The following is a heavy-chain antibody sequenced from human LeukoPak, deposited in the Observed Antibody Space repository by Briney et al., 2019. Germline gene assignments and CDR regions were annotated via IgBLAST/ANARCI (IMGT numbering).Heavy chain of an antibody. CDR3: ARTMVRGVIIPMANYFDY. CDR1: GVSMSGAY. D-gene: IGHD3-10*01. Sequence: SSETLSLTCTVSGVSMSGAYWSWIRQPPGKGLEWIGYIYYSGSTNYNPSLKSRVTISVDTSKNQFSLKLSSVTAADTAVYYCARTMVRGVIIPMANYFDYWGQGTLVTVSS. CDR2: IYYSGST. J-gene: IGHJ4*02. V-gene: IGHV4-59*01.